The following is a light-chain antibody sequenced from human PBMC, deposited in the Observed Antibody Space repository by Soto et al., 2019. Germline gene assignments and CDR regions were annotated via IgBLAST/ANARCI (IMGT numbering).Light chain of an antibody. J-gene: IGLJ2*01. CDR3: SSYTSSSTLVV. V-gene: IGLV2-14*01. CDR1: SSDVGGYNY. CDR2: DVS. Sequence: QSALTQPASVSGSPGQSITISCTGTSSDVGGYNYVSWYQQHPGKAHNLMIYDVSNRPSGVSNRFSGSKSGNTASLTISGLQAEDEADYYCSSYTSSSTLVVFGGGTKLTVL.